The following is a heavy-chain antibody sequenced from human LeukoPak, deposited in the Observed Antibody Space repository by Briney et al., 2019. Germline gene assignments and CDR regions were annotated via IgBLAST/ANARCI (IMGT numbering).Heavy chain of an antibody. CDR2: IYYSGST. V-gene: IGHV4-39*01. CDR1: GGSISSSSYY. Sequence: PSETLSLTCTVSGGSISSSSYYWGWIRQPPGKGLEWIGCIYYSGSTYYNPSLKSRVTISVDTSKNQFSLQLSSVTAADTAVYFSASPTFEGTSYCSRTGCYRVGFDFWGQGTLVTVSS. J-gene: IGHJ4*02. CDR3: ASPTFEGTSYCSRTGCYRVGFDF. D-gene: IGHD2-2*01.